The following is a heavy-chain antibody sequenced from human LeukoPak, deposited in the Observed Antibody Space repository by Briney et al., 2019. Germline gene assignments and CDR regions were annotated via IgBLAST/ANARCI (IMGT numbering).Heavy chain of an antibody. V-gene: IGHV3-33*01. D-gene: IGHD5-24*01. Sequence: GEALRLSCAASGFTFSSYGVHWVRQAPGKGLEWVAVIWYDGSNKYYADSVKGRFTISRDNSKNTLYLQMNSLRAEDTAVYYCARDSGWLQRFFDYWGQGTLVTVSS. CDR1: GFTFSSYG. J-gene: IGHJ4*02. CDR3: ARDSGWLQRFFDY. CDR2: IWYDGSNK.